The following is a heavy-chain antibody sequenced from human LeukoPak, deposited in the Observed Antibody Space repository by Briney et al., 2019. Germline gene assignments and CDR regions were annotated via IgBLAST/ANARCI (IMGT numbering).Heavy chain of an antibody. CDR2: ISYDGSNK. J-gene: IGHJ4*02. Sequence: GGSLRLSCAASGFTFSSYAMSWVRQAPGKGLEWVAVISYDGSNKYYADSVKGRFTISRDNSKNTLYLQMNSLRAEDTAVYYCAKGGYCSSTSCYSPYWGQGTLVTVSS. CDR1: GFTFSSYA. D-gene: IGHD2-2*02. CDR3: AKGGYCSSTSCYSPY. V-gene: IGHV3-30*18.